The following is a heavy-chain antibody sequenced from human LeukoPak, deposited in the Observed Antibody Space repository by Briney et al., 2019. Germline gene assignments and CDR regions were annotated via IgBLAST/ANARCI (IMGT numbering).Heavy chain of an antibody. D-gene: IGHD3-10*01. J-gene: IGHJ4*02. CDR3: ARDLSGSLYFVY. CDR1: GASISPYY. CDR2: LYPSGSS. V-gene: IGHV4-4*07. Sequence: SGTLSLTCTVSGASISPYYWTWIRQPAGKGLKWIGRLYPSGSSDYNPSLKSRVTMSVDTSRNQFSLRVTSVTAADTAIYYCARDLSGSLYFVYWGQGILVTVSA.